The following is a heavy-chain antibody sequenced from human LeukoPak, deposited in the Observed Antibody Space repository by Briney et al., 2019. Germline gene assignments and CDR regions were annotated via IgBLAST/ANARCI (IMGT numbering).Heavy chain of an antibody. V-gene: IGHV5-51*01. CDR3: ARGDYGSGSSYNYYGMDV. Sequence: GESLKISCKGSGYSFGNRWIGWVRQMPGKGLEWMGIISPDDSDTIYSPSFEGQVTISADKSISAAYLQWSSLKASDTAMYYCARGDYGSGSSYNYYGMDVWGQGTTVTVSS. CDR1: GYSFGNRW. J-gene: IGHJ6*02. D-gene: IGHD3-10*01. CDR2: ISPDDSDT.